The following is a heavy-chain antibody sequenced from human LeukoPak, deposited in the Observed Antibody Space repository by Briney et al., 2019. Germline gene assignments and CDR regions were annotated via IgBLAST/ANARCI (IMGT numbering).Heavy chain of an antibody. Sequence: GGSLRLSCAASGFTFSSYGMHWVRQAPGKGLEWVAFIRYDGSNKYYADSVKGRFTISRDNSKNTLYLQMNSLRAEDTAVYYCAKDRGEWELLADYFDYWGQGTLVTVSS. CDR3: AKDRGEWELLADYFDY. V-gene: IGHV3-30*02. J-gene: IGHJ4*02. CDR1: GFTFSSYG. D-gene: IGHD1-26*01. CDR2: IRYDGSNK.